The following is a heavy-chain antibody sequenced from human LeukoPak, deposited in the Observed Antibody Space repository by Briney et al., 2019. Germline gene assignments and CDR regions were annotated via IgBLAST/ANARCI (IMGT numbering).Heavy chain of an antibody. Sequence: GRSLRLSCATSGFTFSNYAIHWVRQAPGKGLEWVADISFDEDNEYYADSVRGRFMIARDNSKNTVYLQMNSLTIEDTAVYYCAREPSGNFGQLVSSAEYFQHWGQGTRVTVSS. CDR1: GFTFSNYA. V-gene: IGHV3-30-3*01. CDR3: AREPSGNFGQLVSSAEYFQH. D-gene: IGHD5/OR15-5a*01. CDR2: ISFDEDNE. J-gene: IGHJ1*01.